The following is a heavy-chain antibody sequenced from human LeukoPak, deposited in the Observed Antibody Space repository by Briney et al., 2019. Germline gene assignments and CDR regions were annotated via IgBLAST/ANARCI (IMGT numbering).Heavy chain of an antibody. CDR2: IIPIFGTA. Sequence: GASVKVSCKASGYTFTGYYMHWMRQAPGQGLEWMGGIIPIFGTANYAQKFQGRVTITADESTSTAYMELSSLRSEDTAVYYCARGPPPLSYWGQGTLVTVSS. CDR1: GYTFTGYY. J-gene: IGHJ4*02. V-gene: IGHV1-69*13. CDR3: ARGPPPLSY.